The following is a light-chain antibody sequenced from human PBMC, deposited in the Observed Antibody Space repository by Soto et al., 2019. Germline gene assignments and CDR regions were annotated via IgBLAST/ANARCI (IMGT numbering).Light chain of an antibody. CDR3: QQYDNWPQT. Sequence: EIVMPQSPATLSVSPGARAPLSGRASQSVSSNLAWYQQKPGQAPRLLIYGASTRATGIPARFSGTGSGTDFTLTVSSLQSEEFAVYYCQQYDNWPQTVGQGTKVDIK. V-gene: IGKV3-15*01. J-gene: IGKJ1*01. CDR2: GAS. CDR1: QSVSSN.